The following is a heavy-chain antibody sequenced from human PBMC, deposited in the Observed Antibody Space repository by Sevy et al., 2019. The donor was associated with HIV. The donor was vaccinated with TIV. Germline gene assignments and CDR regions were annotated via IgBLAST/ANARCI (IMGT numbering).Heavy chain of an antibody. V-gene: IGHV3-11*01. CDR2: ISSSGNTI. J-gene: IGHJ5*02. CDR3: ASDPTYYDFWSGYYTGWYDP. Sequence: GGSLRLSCSASGFTFGHYYMSWIRQAPGKGLEWVSYISSSGNTIYYTDSVKGRFTISRDNAKNSLYLQMDSLRAEDTAVYYCASDPTYYDFWSGYYTGWYDPWGQGTLVTVSS. D-gene: IGHD3-3*01. CDR1: GFTFGHYY.